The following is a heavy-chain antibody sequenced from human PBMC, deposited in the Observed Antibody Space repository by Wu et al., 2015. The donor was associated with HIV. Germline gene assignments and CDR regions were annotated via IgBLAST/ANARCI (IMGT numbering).Heavy chain of an antibody. CDR2: IIPIFGTA. V-gene: IGHV1-69*12. D-gene: IGHD6-13*01. J-gene: IGHJ4*02. CDR3: ARTGIAAASVWPSFDY. CDR1: GGTFSSYA. Sequence: QVQLVQSGAEVKKPGSSVKVSCKASGGTFSSYAISWVRQAPGQGLEWMGGIIPIFGTANYAQKFQGRVTITADESTSTAYMELSSLRSEDTAVYYCARTGIAAASVWPSFDYVGPGNPGPPSPQ.